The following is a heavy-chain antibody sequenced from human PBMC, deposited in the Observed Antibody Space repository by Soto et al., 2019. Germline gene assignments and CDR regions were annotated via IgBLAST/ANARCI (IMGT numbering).Heavy chain of an antibody. D-gene: IGHD5-12*01. CDR2: INTYNGMT. CDR3: AKSPRGAMATD. J-gene: IGHJ4*02. V-gene: IGHV1-18*01. Sequence: QVQLVQSGGEVKKPGASVTVSCKASGYTCINYHITWVRQAPGQGLEWMEWINTYNGMTDYAQRFQGRVTMTRDTSTSTAYMELRNLGSDDTAVYFGAKSPRGAMATDWGQGTLVTVSS. CDR1: GYTCINYH.